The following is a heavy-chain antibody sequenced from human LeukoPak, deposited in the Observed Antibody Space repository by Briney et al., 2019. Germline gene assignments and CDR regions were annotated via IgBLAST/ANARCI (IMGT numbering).Heavy chain of an antibody. D-gene: IGHD6-19*01. Sequence: PSETLSLTCTVSGGSINNYYWSWIRQPPGKGLEWIGYIYYSGTTNYNPSLKSRVTISVDTSKKQFSLKLSSVTAADTAIYYCARRSISRGWYGDWGQGTLVTVSS. V-gene: IGHV4-59*08. CDR1: GGSINNYY. CDR3: ARRSISRGWYGD. J-gene: IGHJ4*02. CDR2: IYYSGTT.